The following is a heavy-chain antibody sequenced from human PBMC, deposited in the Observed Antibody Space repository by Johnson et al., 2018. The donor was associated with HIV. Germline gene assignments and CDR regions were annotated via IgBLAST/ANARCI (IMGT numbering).Heavy chain of an antibody. J-gene: IGHJ3*02. CDR1: GFTFSSYD. D-gene: IGHD5-12*01. Sequence: VQLVESGGGLVQPGGSLRLSCAASGFTFSSYDMHWVRQATGKGLEWVSAIGTAGDTYYPGSVKGRFTISRDNSKNTLYLQMNSLGAEDTAVYYCARFGYSGYEGDAFDIWGQGTMVTVSS. CDR3: ARFGYSGYEGDAFDI. V-gene: IGHV3-13*01. CDR2: IGTAGDT.